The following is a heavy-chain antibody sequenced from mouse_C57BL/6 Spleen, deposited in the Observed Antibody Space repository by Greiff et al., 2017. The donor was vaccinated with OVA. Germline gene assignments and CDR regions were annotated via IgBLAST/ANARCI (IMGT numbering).Heavy chain of an antibody. V-gene: IGHV1-42*01. CDR2: INPSTGGT. D-gene: IGHD1-1*01. J-gene: IGHJ2*01. Sequence: DVQLQQSGPELVKPGASVKLSCKASGYSFTGYYMNWVKQSPEKSLEWIGEINPSTGGTTYNQKFKAKATLTVDKSSSTAYMQLKSLTSEDSAVYYCARSDNYGSPFDYWGQGTTLTVSS. CDR3: ARSDNYGSPFDY. CDR1: GYSFTGYY.